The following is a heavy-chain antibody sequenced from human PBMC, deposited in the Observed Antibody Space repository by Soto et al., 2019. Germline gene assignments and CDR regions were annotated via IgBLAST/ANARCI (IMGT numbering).Heavy chain of an antibody. J-gene: IGHJ5*02. Sequence: ASVKVSCKASGVTFSNYAITWVRQAPGQGLDWMGGIIPVFGTTTYAQKFQGRLRITADESTSTAYMELSSLRSEDTAVYYCARVDRDNYDNRLVWFDPWGQGTLVTVSS. D-gene: IGHD3-22*01. CDR1: GVTFSNYA. CDR2: IIPVFGTT. V-gene: IGHV1-69*13. CDR3: ARVDRDNYDNRLVWFDP.